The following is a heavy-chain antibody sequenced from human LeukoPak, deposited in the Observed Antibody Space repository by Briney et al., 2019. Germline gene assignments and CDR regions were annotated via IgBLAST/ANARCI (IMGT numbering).Heavy chain of an antibody. J-gene: IGHJ4*02. V-gene: IGHV3-21*01. CDR3: ARAPKHPFWSGCYGIDY. CDR1: GFTFSSYS. D-gene: IGHD3-3*01. CDR2: ISSSSSYI. Sequence: PGGSLRLSCAASGFTFSSYSMNWVRQAPGKGLEWVSSISSSSSYIYYADSVKGRFTISRDNAKNSLYLQMNSLRAEDTAVYYCARAPKHPFWSGCYGIDYWGQGTLVTVSS.